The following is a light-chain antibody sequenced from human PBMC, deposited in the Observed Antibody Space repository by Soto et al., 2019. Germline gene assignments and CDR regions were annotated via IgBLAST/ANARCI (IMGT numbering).Light chain of an antibody. CDR2: GAS. V-gene: IGKV3-15*01. J-gene: IGKJ4*01. CDR3: QQYNDWPPLT. Sequence: EIVLTQSPVTLSVSPGERATLSCRASQSVSSNLAWYQQKPGQAPRLLIYGASTRATGIPDRFSGSGSGTKFTLTISSLQSEDFAVYYCQQYNDWPPLTFGGGTKVEIK. CDR1: QSVSSN.